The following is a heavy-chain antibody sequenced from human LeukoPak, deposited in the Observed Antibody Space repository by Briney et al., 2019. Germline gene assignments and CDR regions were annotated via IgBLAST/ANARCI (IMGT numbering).Heavy chain of an antibody. Sequence: SETLSLTCTVSGGSVSSGVYYWSWIRQPPGKGLEWLAYIYHSGSTYYNPSLKSRVTISVDTSKNQFSLKLSSVTAADTAVYYCARSRVIGVSPYYCDYWGQGTLVTVSS. CDR3: ARSRVIGVSPYYCDY. CDR2: IYHSGST. CDR1: GGSVSSGVYY. D-gene: IGHD3-10*01. V-gene: IGHV4-30-2*01. J-gene: IGHJ4*02.